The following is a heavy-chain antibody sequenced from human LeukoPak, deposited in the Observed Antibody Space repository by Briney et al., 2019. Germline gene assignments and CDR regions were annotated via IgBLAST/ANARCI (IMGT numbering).Heavy chain of an antibody. CDR1: GYTFTGYY. D-gene: IGHD2-15*01. Sequence: ASVKVSCKASGYTFTGYYMHWVRQPPGQGLEWKGWSNPNSGGTNYAQKFQGRVTMSSDTSISTAYMELSRLRSDDTAVYYCARGAEIVVVAATVIYNWFDPWGQGTLVTVSS. CDR3: ARGAEIVVVAATVIYNWFDP. CDR2: SNPNSGGT. V-gene: IGHV1-2*02. J-gene: IGHJ5*02.